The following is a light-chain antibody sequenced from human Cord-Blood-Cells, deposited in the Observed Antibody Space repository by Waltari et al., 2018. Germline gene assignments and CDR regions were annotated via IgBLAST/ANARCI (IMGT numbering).Light chain of an antibody. CDR2: DVS. CDR1: SSDVGGYNS. CDR3: SSYTSSSTLYV. V-gene: IGLV2-14*01. Sequence: QSALPQPASVSGSPGQSITISCTGTSSDVGGYNSVPWYQQHPGKAPKLMIYDVSNRPSGVSNRFSGSKSGNTASLTISGLQAEDEADYYCSSYTSSSTLYVFGTGTKVTVL. J-gene: IGLJ1*01.